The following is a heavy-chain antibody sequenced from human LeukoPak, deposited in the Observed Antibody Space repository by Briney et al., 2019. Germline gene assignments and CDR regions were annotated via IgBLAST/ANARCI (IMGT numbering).Heavy chain of an antibody. CDR2: IDQHGTEE. V-gene: IGHV3-7*01. CDR1: GFAFSNYW. Sequence: GGSLRLSCAASGFAFSNYWMNWFRQAPGKGLEWVANIDQHGTEENYVDSVEGRFTISRDNADNSLYLHMNSLRAEDTAVYYCAREVAGTGYYFDYWGQGTLVTVSS. J-gene: IGHJ4*02. CDR3: AREVAGTGYYFDY. D-gene: IGHD6-19*01.